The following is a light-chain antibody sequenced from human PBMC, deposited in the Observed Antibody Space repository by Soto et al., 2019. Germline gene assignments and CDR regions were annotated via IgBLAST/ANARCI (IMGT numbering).Light chain of an antibody. CDR1: QSVSSCF. J-gene: IGKJ1*01. Sequence: EIVLTQSPGTLSLSPGERATLSCRASQSVSSCFLAWYQQKPGQAPRLLIYGASSRATGIPDRFSGSWSGTFFTLTISILEPEDFAVYYCQQYDSSPWTFGQGTQVEIK. CDR3: QQYDSSPWT. V-gene: IGKV3-20*01. CDR2: GAS.